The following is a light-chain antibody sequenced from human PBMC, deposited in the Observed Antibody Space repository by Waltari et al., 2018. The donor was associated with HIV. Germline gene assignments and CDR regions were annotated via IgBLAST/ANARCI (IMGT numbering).Light chain of an antibody. Sequence: QSVLTQPPSASGTPGQRVSISCSGSSPNIGSNIVNWYQQLPGTAPKLLIYSNNQRPSGGPDRFSGSKSGTSASLAISGLQSEDEADYYCAAWDDSLNAWVFGGGTKLTVL. CDR3: AAWDDSLNAWV. CDR2: SNN. CDR1: SPNIGSNI. J-gene: IGLJ3*02. V-gene: IGLV1-44*01.